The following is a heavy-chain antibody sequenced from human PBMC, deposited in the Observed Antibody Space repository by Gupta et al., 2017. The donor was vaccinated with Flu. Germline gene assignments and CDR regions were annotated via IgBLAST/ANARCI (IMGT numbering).Heavy chain of an antibody. CDR3: AKRIYGQGCAF. CDR2: AYASERI. V-gene: IGHV4-39*01. D-gene: IGHD2-21*01. Sequence: QLQLQESGPRLVTSSAPLSLTCPVSGGSVGNLDFYWGWIRQPPGKGLEWIGTAYASERIHYNPSRNGRVTIALDTSENQCSLKVASVNVADTAVYYCAKRIYGQGCAFWGQGAVVTVSS. CDR1: GGSVGNLDFY. J-gene: IGHJ4*02.